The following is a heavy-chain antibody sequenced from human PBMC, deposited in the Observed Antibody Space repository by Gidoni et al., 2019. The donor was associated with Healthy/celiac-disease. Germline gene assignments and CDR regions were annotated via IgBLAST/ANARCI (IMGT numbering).Heavy chain of an antibody. V-gene: IGHV4-39*01. CDR3: AGGMNYDYVWGSYRYLLDFDY. CDR1: GGSISSSSYY. J-gene: IGHJ4*02. Sequence: QLQLQESGPGLVKPSETLSLTCTVSGGSISSSSYYWGWIRQPPGKGLEWIGSIYYSGSTYYNPSLKSRVTISVDTSKNQFSLKLSSVTAADTAVYYCAGGMNYDYVWGSYRYLLDFDYWGQGTLVTVSS. D-gene: IGHD3-16*02. CDR2: IYYSGST.